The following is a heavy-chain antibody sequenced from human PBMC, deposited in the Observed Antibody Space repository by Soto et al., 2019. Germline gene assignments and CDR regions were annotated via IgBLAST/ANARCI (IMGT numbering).Heavy chain of an antibody. CDR3: ARFGCSSTSCYFGLDY. Sequence: QVQLQESGPGLVKPSETLSLTCTVSGGSISSYYWSWIRQPPGKGLEWIGYIYYSGSTNYNPSLKGRVTISVDTSKNQFSLKLSSVTAADTAVYYCARFGCSSTSCYFGLDYWGQGTLVTVSS. CDR1: GGSISSYY. V-gene: IGHV4-59*08. D-gene: IGHD2-2*01. J-gene: IGHJ4*02. CDR2: IYYSGST.